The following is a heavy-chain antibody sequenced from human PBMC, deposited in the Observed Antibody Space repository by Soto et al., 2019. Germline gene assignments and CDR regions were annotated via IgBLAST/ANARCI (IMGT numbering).Heavy chain of an antibody. D-gene: IGHD3-22*01. J-gene: IGHJ6*02. CDR2: IIPVFGTP. CDR3: ARGDATKIVVTTYYAMDV. V-gene: IGHV1-69*12. Sequence: QVQLVQSGAEVKKPGSSEKVSCKASGGSLSNYGISWVRQAPGQGLEWMGAIIPVFGTPNYAQKFQDRVTITADESKTTVSMEVGSLTSYDTAVYYCARGDATKIVVTTYYAMDVWGQGTTVTVSS. CDR1: GGSLSNYG.